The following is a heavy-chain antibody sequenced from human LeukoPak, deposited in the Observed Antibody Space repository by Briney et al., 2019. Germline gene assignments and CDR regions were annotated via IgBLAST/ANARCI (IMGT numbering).Heavy chain of an antibody. D-gene: IGHD3-3*01. Sequence: SETLSLTCTVSGGSISSSTYYWGWIRQPPGKGLEWIGSIYYSGRTYYNPSLKSRVTISVDTSKNQFSLKLSSVTAADTAVYYCARVFSYPLRAPFDPWGQGTLVTVSS. CDR1: GGSISSSTYY. J-gene: IGHJ5*02. V-gene: IGHV4-39*07. CDR3: ARVFSYPLRAPFDP. CDR2: IYYSGRT.